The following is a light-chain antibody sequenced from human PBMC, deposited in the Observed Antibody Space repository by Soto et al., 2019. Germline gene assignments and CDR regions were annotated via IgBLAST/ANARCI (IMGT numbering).Light chain of an antibody. Sequence: EIVLTQSPATLSLSPGERATLSCRTSQSVSTSLAWYQQKPGQAPRLLIYDASNRATGIPARFSGSGSGTDFTLTFSSLEPEDFAVYYCQHRYNWPFTFGPGTKGDIK. CDR3: QHRYNWPFT. J-gene: IGKJ3*01. CDR2: DAS. CDR1: QSVSTS. V-gene: IGKV3-11*01.